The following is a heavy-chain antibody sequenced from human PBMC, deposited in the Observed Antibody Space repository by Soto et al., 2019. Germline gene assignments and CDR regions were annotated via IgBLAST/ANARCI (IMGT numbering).Heavy chain of an antibody. CDR3: AREGEYQLLYAHYYYGMDV. CDR1: GFTFSSYS. J-gene: IGHJ6*02. Sequence: PGGSLRLSCAASGFTFSSYSMNWVRQAPGKGLEWVSYISSSSSTIYYADSVKGRFTISRDNAKNSLYLQMNSLRDEDTAVYYCAREGEYQLLYAHYYYGMDVWGQGTTVTVSS. V-gene: IGHV3-48*02. CDR2: ISSSSSTI. D-gene: IGHD2-2*02.